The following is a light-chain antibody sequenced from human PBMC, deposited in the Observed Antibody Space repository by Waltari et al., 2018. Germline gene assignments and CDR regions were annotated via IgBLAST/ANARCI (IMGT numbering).Light chain of an antibody. J-gene: IGKJ3*01. V-gene: IGKV3-15*01. CDR2: GAS. Sequence: EIVMTQSPATLSVSPGERATLSCRASQSVRNNLAWYQQKPGQAPRLLIYGASNRATGIPARFSGSGSGTDFTLTISSLQSEDFAVYYCQHYNNWPPLFTFGPGTKVDIK. CDR3: QHYNNWPPLFT. CDR1: QSVRNN.